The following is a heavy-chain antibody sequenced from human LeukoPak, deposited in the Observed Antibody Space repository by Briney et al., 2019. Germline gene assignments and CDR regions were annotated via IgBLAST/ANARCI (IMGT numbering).Heavy chain of an antibody. CDR1: GYTFTSYG. CDR3: ACPREGIAVAGTMGFDY. Sequence: ASVKVSCKASGYTFTSYGISWVRQAPGQGLEWMGIINPSGGSTSYAQKFQGRVTMTRDTSTSTVYMELSSLRSEDTAVYYCACPREGIAVAGTMGFDYWGQGTLVTVS. V-gene: IGHV1-46*01. CDR2: INPSGGST. J-gene: IGHJ4*02. D-gene: IGHD6-19*01.